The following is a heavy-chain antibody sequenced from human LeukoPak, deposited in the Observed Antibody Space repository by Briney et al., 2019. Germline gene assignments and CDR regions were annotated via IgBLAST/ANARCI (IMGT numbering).Heavy chain of an antibody. Sequence: SETLSLTCTVSGGSISSSSYYWGWIRQPPGKGLEWIGSIYYSGSTYYNPSLKSRVTISVDTSKNQFSLKLSSATAADTAVYYCARDYYDSSGYYNWGQGTLVTVSS. CDR3: ARDYYDSSGYYN. D-gene: IGHD3-22*01. CDR1: GGSISSSSYY. V-gene: IGHV4-39*02. CDR2: IYYSGST. J-gene: IGHJ4*02.